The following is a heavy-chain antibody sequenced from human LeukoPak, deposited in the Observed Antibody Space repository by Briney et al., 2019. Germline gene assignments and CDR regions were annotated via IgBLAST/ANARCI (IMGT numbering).Heavy chain of an antibody. D-gene: IGHD6-19*01. Sequence: ASLKVSCKASGGTFSSYAISWGRQTPGQGLEWMGRIYPIFGTANYAQTFQSRVTITADKSTRTPYMERRSLRSEDTAVYYCARDEGIAVAGTSTGSYYYYYMDVWGKGTTVTVS. CDR2: IYPIFGTA. CDR3: ARDEGIAVAGTSTGSYYYYYMDV. J-gene: IGHJ6*03. CDR1: GGTFSSYA. V-gene: IGHV1-69*06.